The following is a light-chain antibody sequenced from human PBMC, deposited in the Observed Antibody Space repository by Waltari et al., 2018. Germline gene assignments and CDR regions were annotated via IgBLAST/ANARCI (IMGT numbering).Light chain of an antibody. CDR2: KDS. CDR3: QSADRSGSAV. Sequence: YELTQPPSLSVSPGQTAKITCSGDPLPQQYADWYQQKPGQAPILMIYKDSDRPSGIPERFSGSTSGTTVTLTISGVQPEDEADYYCQSADRSGSAVFGAGTKLTVL. CDR1: PLPQQY. J-gene: IGLJ2*01. V-gene: IGLV3-25*02.